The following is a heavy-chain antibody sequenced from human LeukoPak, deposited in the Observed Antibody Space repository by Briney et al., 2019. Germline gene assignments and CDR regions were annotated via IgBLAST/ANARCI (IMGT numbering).Heavy chain of an antibody. CDR2: IYYSGST. CDR1: GGSISSYY. J-gene: IGHJ4*02. D-gene: IGHD3-10*01. V-gene: IGHV4-59*01. Sequence: PSETLSLTCTVSGGSISSYYWSWIRQPPGKGLEWIGDIYYSGSTNYNPSLKSRVTISVDTSKNQFSLKLSSVTAADTAVYYCARVNYHGSGSYYEAYFDYWGQGTLVTVSS. CDR3: ARVNYHGSGSYYEAYFDY.